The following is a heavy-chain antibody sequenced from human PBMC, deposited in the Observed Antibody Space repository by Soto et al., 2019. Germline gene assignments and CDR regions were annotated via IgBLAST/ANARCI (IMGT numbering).Heavy chain of an antibody. V-gene: IGHV4-59*01. CDR2: LYYSGNT. Sequence: SETLSLTCTVSGGSISPTYWCCVRQPPGKGLEWIGYLYYSGNTNYNPSLKRRVTISVDASKNQVSVRLTSVTAADTAVYYCARVGGVAARTFDYWGQGTVVTVSS. D-gene: IGHD2-15*01. CDR1: GGSISPTY. CDR3: ARVGGVAARTFDY. J-gene: IGHJ4*02.